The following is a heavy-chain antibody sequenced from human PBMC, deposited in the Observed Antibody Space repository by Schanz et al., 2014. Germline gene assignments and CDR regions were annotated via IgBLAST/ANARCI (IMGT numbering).Heavy chain of an antibody. CDR2: ITNKPNNYNT. Sequence: VQLVESGGGVVQPGRSLRLSCVASGFTFFGSFAMSWVRQAPGKGLEWVGRITNKPNNYNTEYAASVKGRFTISRDDSRNSLYLQMSSLKTEDTAVYYCVRLDVHDYWGQGTLVTVSA. J-gene: IGHJ4*02. CDR1: GFTFFGSFA. D-gene: IGHD3-16*01. CDR3: VRLDVHDY. V-gene: IGHV3-72*01.